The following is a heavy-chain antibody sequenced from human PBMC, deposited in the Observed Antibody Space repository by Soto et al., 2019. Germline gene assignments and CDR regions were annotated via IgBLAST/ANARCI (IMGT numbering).Heavy chain of an antibody. D-gene: IGHD3-16*01. CDR1: GFTFSSYE. Sequence: GGSLRLSCAASGFTFSSYEMNWVRQAPGKGLEWVSYISSSGSTIYYADSVKGRFTISRDNAKNSLYLQMNSLRAEDTAVYYCARDGPRRTYGYFDYWGQGTLVTVSS. V-gene: IGHV3-48*03. J-gene: IGHJ4*02. CDR2: ISSSGSTI. CDR3: ARDGPRRTYGYFDY.